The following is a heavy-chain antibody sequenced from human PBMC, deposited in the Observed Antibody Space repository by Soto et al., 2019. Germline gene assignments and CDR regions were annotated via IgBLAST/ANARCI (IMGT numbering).Heavy chain of an antibody. D-gene: IGHD3-22*01. CDR3: AKDQRYYDSSGPSND. Sequence: SLRLSCAASGFTFSSYWMSWVRQAPGKGLEWVAVISYDGSNKYYADSVKGRFTISRDNSKNTLYLQMNSLRAEDTAVYYCAKDQRYYDSSGPSNDWGQGTLVTVSS. J-gene: IGHJ4*02. V-gene: IGHV3-30*18. CDR2: ISYDGSNK. CDR1: GFTFSSYW.